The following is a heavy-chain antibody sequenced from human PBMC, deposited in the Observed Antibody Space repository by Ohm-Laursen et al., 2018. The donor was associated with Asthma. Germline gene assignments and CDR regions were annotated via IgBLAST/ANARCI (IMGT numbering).Heavy chain of an antibody. D-gene: IGHD4-17*01. CDR3: AKQDVTVYFDY. Sequence: SLRLSCAASGLPFSNFWMSWVRQAPGKGLEWVANIYPDGGEKYYVDSVKGRFTISRDNAKSSLYLQMNSLRAEDTAVYYCAKQDVTVYFDYWGQGTLVTVSS. J-gene: IGHJ4*02. CDR1: GLPFSNFW. CDR2: IYPDGGEK. V-gene: IGHV3-7*05.